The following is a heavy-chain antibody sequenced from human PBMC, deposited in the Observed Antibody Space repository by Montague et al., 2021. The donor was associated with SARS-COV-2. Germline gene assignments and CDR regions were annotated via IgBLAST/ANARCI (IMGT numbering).Heavy chain of an antibody. V-gene: IGHV4-39*01. Sequence: SETLSLTCTVSGGSISNSHYYCAWIRQPPGKGLEWIGSIYFNGHSYYNPSLKNRASISLDTSKNQYYLKLNSVTAADTGLFYCVRVTHPRSAWPYYMDVWGKGTTVTV. J-gene: IGHJ6*03. CDR1: GGSISNSHYY. CDR3: VRVTHPRSAWPYYMDV. CDR2: IYFNGHS. D-gene: IGHD4-11*01.